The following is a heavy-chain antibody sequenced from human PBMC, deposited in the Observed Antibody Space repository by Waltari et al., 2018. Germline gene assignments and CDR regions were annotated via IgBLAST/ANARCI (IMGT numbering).Heavy chain of an antibody. Sequence: VQLVESGGGLVQPGGSLRLSCAASGFTFSSYWMSWVRQAPGKGLEWIGSIYYSGSTYYNPSLKSRVTISVDTSKNQFSLKLSSVTAADTPVYYCARPTGGWGQGTLVTVSS. CDR1: GFTFSSYW. CDR2: IYYSGST. V-gene: IGHV4-39*07. CDR3: ARPTGG. D-gene: IGHD1-1*01. J-gene: IGHJ4*02.